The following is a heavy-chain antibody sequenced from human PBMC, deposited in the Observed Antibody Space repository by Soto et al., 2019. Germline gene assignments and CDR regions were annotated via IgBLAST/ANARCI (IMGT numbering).Heavy chain of an antibody. V-gene: IGHV3-49*04. Sequence: GGSLRLSCTASGFTFGDYAMSWVRQAPGKGLEWVGFIRSKAYGGTTEYAASVKGRFTISRDDSKSIAYLQMNSLKTEDTAVYYCTRDYGDYSAFDIWGQGTMVTVSS. CDR1: GFTFGDYA. CDR2: IRSKAYGGTT. CDR3: TRDYGDYSAFDI. D-gene: IGHD4-17*01. J-gene: IGHJ3*02.